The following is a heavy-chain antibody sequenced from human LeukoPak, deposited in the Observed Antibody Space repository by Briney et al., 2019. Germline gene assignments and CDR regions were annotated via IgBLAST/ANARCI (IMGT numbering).Heavy chain of an antibody. J-gene: IGHJ4*02. CDR3: ASAPGGYSYGFDY. CDR2: ISSSGSTT. Sequence: GGSLRLSCAASGFNFSSYGMNWVRQAPGKGLEWVSYISSSGSTTYYADSVKGRFTISRDNAKNSLYLQMNSLRAEDTAVYYCASAPGGYSYGFDYWGQGTLVTVSS. D-gene: IGHD5-18*01. CDR1: GFNFSSYG. V-gene: IGHV3-48*04.